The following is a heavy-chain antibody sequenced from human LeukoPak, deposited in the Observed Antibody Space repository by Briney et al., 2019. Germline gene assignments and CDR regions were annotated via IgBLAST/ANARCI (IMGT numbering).Heavy chain of an antibody. CDR2: IIDSGTKI. CDR3: AELGITMIGGV. V-gene: IGHV3-11*04. D-gene: IGHD3-10*02. Sequence: GGSLRLSCAASGFIFSDYYMGWIRQAPGRGLEWVSYIIDSGTKIYYTDSVKGRFTMSRDNAKNSLYLQMNSLRAEDTAVYYCAELGITMIGGVWGKGTTVTISS. CDR1: GFIFSDYY. J-gene: IGHJ6*04.